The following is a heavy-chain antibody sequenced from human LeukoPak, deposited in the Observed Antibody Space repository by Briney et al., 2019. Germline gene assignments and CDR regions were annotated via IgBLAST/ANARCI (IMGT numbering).Heavy chain of an antibody. CDR2: IFNSGGT. CDR1: GFTFSSYA. D-gene: IGHD3-9*01. CDR3: ARASILTAYRINWFDP. Sequence: GSLRLSCAASGFTFSSYAMSWVRQPPGKGLEWIGTIFNSGGTYYNPSLRSRVTISVDTSKNRFSLNLNSVTAADTAVYYCARASILTAYRINWFDPWGPGTLVTVSS. V-gene: IGHV4-38-2*01. J-gene: IGHJ5*02.